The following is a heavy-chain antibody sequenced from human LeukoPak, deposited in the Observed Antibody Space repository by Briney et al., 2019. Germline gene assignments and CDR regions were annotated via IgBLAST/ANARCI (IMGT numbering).Heavy chain of an antibody. D-gene: IGHD1-26*01. CDR1: GFTFSSYS. CDR3: ARGGVGATYYFDY. CDR2: ISSSSSYI. Sequence: NPGGSLRLSCAASGFTFSSYSMNWVRQAPGKGLGWVSSISSSSSYIYYADSVKGRFTISRDNAKNSLYLQMNSLRAEDTAVYYCARGGVGATYYFDYWGQGTLVTVSS. V-gene: IGHV3-21*01. J-gene: IGHJ4*02.